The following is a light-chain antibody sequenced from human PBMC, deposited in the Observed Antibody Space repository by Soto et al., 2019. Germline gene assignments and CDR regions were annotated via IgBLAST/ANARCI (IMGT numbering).Light chain of an antibody. CDR3: QQRRNWLLT. Sequence: EIVLTQSPATVSLSPGEIATLSFSASQSISTYLAWYQQKPGQAPRLLIYDASYRAAGIPARFSGSGSGTDFTLTISGLEPEDVAVYYCQQRRNWLLTFGGGTKVDIK. CDR1: QSISTY. V-gene: IGKV3-11*01. CDR2: DAS. J-gene: IGKJ4*01.